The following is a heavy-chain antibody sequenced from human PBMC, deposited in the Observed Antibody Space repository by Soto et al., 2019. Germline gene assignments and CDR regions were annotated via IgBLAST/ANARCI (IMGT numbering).Heavy chain of an antibody. V-gene: IGHV3-30-3*01. D-gene: IGHD6-13*01. CDR1: GFTLSSYP. CDR3: ARAFGLRRQQLGGFDY. Sequence: QVQLVESGGGVVQPGRSLRLSCAASGFTLSSYPMHWVRQAPGKGLEWVAVISYDGSNKYYADSVKGRFTISRDNSKNTRYLQMNRLRAEDTAVYSCARAFGLRRQQLGGFDYWGQGTLVTVSS. CDR2: ISYDGSNK. J-gene: IGHJ4*02.